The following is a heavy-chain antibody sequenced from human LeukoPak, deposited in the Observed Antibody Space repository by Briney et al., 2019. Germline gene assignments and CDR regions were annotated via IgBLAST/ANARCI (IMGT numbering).Heavy chain of an antibody. CDR1: GGSISTYY. V-gene: IGHV4-59*08. Sequence: SETLSLTCTVSGGSISTYYWSWMRQPPGKGLEWIGYIYYSGSTNYNPSLRSRVTISVDTSRNQFSLKLSSVTAADTAVYYCARVGSGSYNDYWGQGTLVTVSS. D-gene: IGHD1-26*01. CDR3: ARVGSGSYNDY. J-gene: IGHJ4*02. CDR2: IYYSGST.